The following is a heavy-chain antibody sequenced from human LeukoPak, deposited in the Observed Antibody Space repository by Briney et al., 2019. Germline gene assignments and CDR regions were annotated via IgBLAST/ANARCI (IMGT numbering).Heavy chain of an antibody. CDR3: ARRTYSGYGDY. J-gene: IGHJ4*02. CDR1: GGSISSYY. CDR2: INHSGST. Sequence: SETLSLTCTVSGGSISSYYWSWIRQPPGKGLEWIGEINHSGSTNYNPSLKSRVTISVDTSKNQFSLKLSSVTAADTAVYYCARRTYSGYGDYWGQGTLVTVSS. V-gene: IGHV4-34*01. D-gene: IGHD5-12*01.